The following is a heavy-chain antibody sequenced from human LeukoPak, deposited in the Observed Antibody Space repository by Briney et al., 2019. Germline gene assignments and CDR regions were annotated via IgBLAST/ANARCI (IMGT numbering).Heavy chain of an antibody. CDR1: GGSISDDY. J-gene: IGHJ4*02. CDR2: IHYSGST. Sequence: SETLSLTCTVSGGSISDDYWSWIRQPPGKGLEWIGYIHYSGSTNYNPSLKSRVAISVDTSKNQFSLKLSSVTAADTAVYYCATEGGGYIGYWGQGTLVTVSS. CDR3: ATEGGGYIGY. D-gene: IGHD3-16*01. V-gene: IGHV4-59*01.